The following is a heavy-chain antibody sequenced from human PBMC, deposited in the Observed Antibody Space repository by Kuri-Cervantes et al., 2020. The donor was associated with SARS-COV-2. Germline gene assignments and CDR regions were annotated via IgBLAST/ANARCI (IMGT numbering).Heavy chain of an antibody. CDR2: IRYDGTNE. J-gene: IGHJ4*02. CDR3: TTLIDY. V-gene: IGHV3-30*02. CDR1: GFIFRSNG. Sequence: GESLKISCAASGFIFRSNGMHWVRQAPGKGLEWVAFIRYDGTNEYYADSVKGRFTISRDNSKNTLNLQMNSLRAEDTAVYYCTTLIDYWGQGALVTVSS.